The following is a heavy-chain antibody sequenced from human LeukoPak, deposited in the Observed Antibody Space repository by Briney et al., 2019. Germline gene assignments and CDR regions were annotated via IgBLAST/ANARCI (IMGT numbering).Heavy chain of an antibody. CDR1: GGSISSYY. D-gene: IGHD6-19*01. V-gene: IGHV4-59*12. Sequence: PSETPSLTCTVSGGSISSYYWSWIRQPPGKGLEWIGYIYYSGSTNYNPSLKSRVTISVDTSKNQFSLKLSSVTAADTAVYYCARVRPRSVAGIDYWGQGTLVTVSS. CDR3: ARVRPRSVAGIDY. J-gene: IGHJ4*02. CDR2: IYYSGST.